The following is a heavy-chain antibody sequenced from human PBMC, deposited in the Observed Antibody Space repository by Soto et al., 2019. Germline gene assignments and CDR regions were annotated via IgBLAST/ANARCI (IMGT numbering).Heavy chain of an antibody. D-gene: IGHD6-19*01. V-gene: IGHV3-48*01. CDR2: ISSSSGTI. Sequence: PGGSLRLSCAASGFTFSSYSMNWVRQAPGKGLEWVSYISSSSGTIYYADSVKGRFTISRDNAKNSLYLQMNSLRAEDTAVYYCARDGIAVAGSRTIYYYYYMDVWGKGTTVTVSS. J-gene: IGHJ6*03. CDR1: GFTFSSYS. CDR3: ARDGIAVAGSRTIYYYYYMDV.